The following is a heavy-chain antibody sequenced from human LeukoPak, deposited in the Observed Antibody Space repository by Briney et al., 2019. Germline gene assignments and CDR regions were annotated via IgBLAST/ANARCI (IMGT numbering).Heavy chain of an antibody. CDR3: AKAVFSSGWSKNDY. CDR1: GFTFSSYA. V-gene: IGHV3-23*01. Sequence: PGGSLRLSCAASGFTFSSYAMSWVRQAPGKGLEWVSTISDSGGSTYYADSVKGRFAISRDNSKNTLYLQMNSLRAEDTAVYCCAKAVFSSGWSKNDYWGQGTLVTVSS. J-gene: IGHJ4*02. CDR2: ISDSGGST. D-gene: IGHD6-19*01.